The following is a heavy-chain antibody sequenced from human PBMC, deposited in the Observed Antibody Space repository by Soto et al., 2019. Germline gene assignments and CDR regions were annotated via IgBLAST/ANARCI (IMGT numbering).Heavy chain of an antibody. J-gene: IGHJ4*02. CDR2: IKQGGNEK. Sequence: VGSLRLSCSASGFIFSNYWMSWVRQAPGKGLEWVANIKQGGNEKYYVDSVKGRFTISRDNPKNLLYPQMSSLRADDTAVYYCALTEGSGTNYPTTFDSWGQGTLVTVSS. V-gene: IGHV3-7*01. CDR3: ALTEGSGTNYPTTFDS. CDR1: GFIFSNYW. D-gene: IGHD3-10*01.